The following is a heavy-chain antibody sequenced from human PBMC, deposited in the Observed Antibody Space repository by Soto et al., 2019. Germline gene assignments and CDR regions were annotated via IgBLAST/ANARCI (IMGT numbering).Heavy chain of an antibody. V-gene: IGHV4-30-4*01. CDR2: IYYSGST. Sequence: SVTMSLTCTVAGGSLSSGDYYWSWIRQPPGKGLEWIGYIYYSGSTYYNPSLKSRVTISVDTSKNQFSLKLSSVTAADTAVYYCARSPAAIGRDVWGQGTTVTVSS. CDR3: ARSPAAIGRDV. CDR1: GGSLSSGDYY. D-gene: IGHD2-2*02. J-gene: IGHJ6*02.